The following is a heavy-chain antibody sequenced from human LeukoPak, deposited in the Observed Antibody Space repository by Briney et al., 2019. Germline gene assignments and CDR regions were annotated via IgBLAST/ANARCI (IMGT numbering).Heavy chain of an antibody. Sequence: SETLSLTCTVSGGSISSHYWSWIRQPPGKGLEWIGYIYYSGSTNYNPSLKSRVTISVDTSKNQFSLKLSSVTAADTAVYYCARERISRGYGFDPWGQGTLVTVSS. V-gene: IGHV4-59*11. CDR2: IYYSGST. CDR1: GGSISSHY. CDR3: ARERISRGYGFDP. J-gene: IGHJ5*02. D-gene: IGHD3-16*01.